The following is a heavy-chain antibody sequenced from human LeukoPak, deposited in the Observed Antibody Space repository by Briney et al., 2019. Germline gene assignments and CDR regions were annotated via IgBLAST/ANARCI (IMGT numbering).Heavy chain of an antibody. J-gene: IGHJ4*02. CDR1: GYSFTSYW. D-gene: IGHD6-13*01. CDR3: AKRSIAATNTYYFDY. V-gene: IGHV5-51*01. CDR2: IYPGDSET. Sequence: GESLKISCKGSGYSFTSYWIAWVRQMPGKGLEWMGIIYPGDSETRSSPSFQGQVTISADKSISTAYLQWSSLKASDTAMYYCAKRSIAATNTYYFDYWGQGTLVTVSS.